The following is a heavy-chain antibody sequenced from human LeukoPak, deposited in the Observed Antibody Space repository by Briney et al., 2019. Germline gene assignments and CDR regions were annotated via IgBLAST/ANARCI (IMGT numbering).Heavy chain of an antibody. CDR2: IHSSSGSI. J-gene: IGHJ3*02. CDR1: GFNFTNYN. Sequence: GGSLRLSCAASGFNFTNYNMNWVRQAPGKGLEWVSSIHSSSGSIYYAGSLKRRFTISRDNAKNSLYLQMNSLRAEDTAVYYCARDLAWDAFDIWGQGTMVTVSS. V-gene: IGHV3-21*01. CDR3: ARDLAWDAFDI.